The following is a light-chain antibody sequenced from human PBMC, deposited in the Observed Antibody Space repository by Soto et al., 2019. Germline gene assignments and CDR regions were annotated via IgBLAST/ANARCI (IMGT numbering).Light chain of an antibody. CDR3: SSYTISSTYV. J-gene: IGLJ1*01. Sequence: QSVLTQPASVSGSPGQSIAISCTGTSSDVGGYNYVSWYQQHPGKAPKLLINDVSNRPSGVSSRFSGSKSGNTASLTISGLKAEDEADYYCSSYTISSTYVFGTGTKVTVL. CDR1: SSDVGGYNY. CDR2: DVS. V-gene: IGLV2-14*01.